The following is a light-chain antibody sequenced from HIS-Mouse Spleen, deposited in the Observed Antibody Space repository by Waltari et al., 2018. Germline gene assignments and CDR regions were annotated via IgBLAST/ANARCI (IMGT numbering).Light chain of an antibody. V-gene: IGLV2-23*01. CDR3: CSYAGSSTYV. Sequence: QSALTQPASVSGSHGQSITIHCPGTSSDVGRYNLLSWYQQHPGKAPKLMIYEGSKRPSGVSNRFSGSKSGNTASLTISGLQAEDEADYYCCSYAGSSTYVFGTGTKVTVL. J-gene: IGLJ1*01. CDR2: EGS. CDR1: SSDVGRYNL.